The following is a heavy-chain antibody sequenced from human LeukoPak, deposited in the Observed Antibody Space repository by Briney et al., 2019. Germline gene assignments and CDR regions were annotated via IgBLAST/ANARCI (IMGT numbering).Heavy chain of an antibody. CDR2: ISSSGSTI. CDR1: GFTFSDYY. V-gene: IGHV3-11*01. D-gene: IGHD3-22*01. Sequence: GGSLRHSCAASGFTFSDYYMSWIRQAPGKGLEWVSYISSSGSTIYYADSVKGRFTISRDNAKNSLYLQMNSLRAEDTAVYYCANYYDSSGYYPDYWGQGTLVTVSS. CDR3: ANYYDSSGYYPDY. J-gene: IGHJ4*02.